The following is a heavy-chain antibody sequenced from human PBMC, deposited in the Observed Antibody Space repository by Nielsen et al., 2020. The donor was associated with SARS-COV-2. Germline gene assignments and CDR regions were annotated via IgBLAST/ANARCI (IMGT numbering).Heavy chain of an antibody. D-gene: IGHD3-16*02. CDR2: IWYDGSNK. V-gene: IGHV3-33*01. CDR3: AGHLSWYGMDV. Sequence: SCAASGLTFSSYGMHWVRQAPGKGLEWVAVIWYDGSNKYYADSVKGRFTISRDNSKNTLYLQMNSLRAEDTAVYYCAGHLSWYGMDVWGQGTTVTVSS. J-gene: IGHJ6*02. CDR1: GLTFSSYG.